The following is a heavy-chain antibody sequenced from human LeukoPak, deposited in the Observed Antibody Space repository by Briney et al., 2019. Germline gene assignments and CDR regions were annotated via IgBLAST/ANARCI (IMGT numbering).Heavy chain of an antibody. CDR1: GYTFTGYY. D-gene: IGHD6-19*01. Sequence: ASVKVSRKASGYTFTGYYMHWVRQAPGQGLEWMGWINPNSGGTNYAQKFQVRVTMTRDTSISTAYMELSRLRSDDTAVYYCARAGFLAVAGTNYFDYWGQGTVVTVSS. V-gene: IGHV1-2*02. J-gene: IGHJ4*02. CDR3: ARAGFLAVAGTNYFDY. CDR2: INPNSGGT.